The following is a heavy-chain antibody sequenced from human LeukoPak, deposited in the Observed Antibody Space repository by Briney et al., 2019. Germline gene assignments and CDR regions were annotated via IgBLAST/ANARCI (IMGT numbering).Heavy chain of an antibody. CDR3: ARDNGDYGDAFNI. CDR2: ISAYNGNT. D-gene: IGHD4-17*01. Sequence: GASVKVSCMASGYTFTSYGISWVRQAPGQGLEWVGWISAYNGNTNYAQKLQGRVTMTTDTSTNTAYMELRSLRSDDTAVYYCARDNGDYGDAFNIWGQGTMVTVSS. J-gene: IGHJ3*02. CDR1: GYTFTSYG. V-gene: IGHV1-18*01.